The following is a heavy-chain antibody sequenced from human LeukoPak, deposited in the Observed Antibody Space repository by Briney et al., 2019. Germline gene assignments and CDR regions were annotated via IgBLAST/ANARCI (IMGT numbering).Heavy chain of an antibody. CDR3: VKARGIQLWLPGDY. Sequence: GGSLRLSCSASGFTFSRYAMHWVRQAPGKGLEYVSAISSNGGSTYYGDSVKGRFTISRDNSKNTLYLQMSSPRAEDTAVYYCVKARGIQLWLPGDYWGQGTLVTVSS. CDR1: GFTFSRYA. V-gene: IGHV3-64D*09. CDR2: ISSNGGST. J-gene: IGHJ4*02. D-gene: IGHD5-18*01.